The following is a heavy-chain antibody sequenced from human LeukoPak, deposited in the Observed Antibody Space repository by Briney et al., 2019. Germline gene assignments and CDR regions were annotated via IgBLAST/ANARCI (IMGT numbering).Heavy chain of an antibody. CDR1: GGSISSSSYY. CDR3: ARHQIDTVTVDY. D-gene: IGHD4-17*01. J-gene: IGHJ4*02. Sequence: SETLSLTCTVSGGSISSSSYYWGWIRQPPGKGLEWIGSIYYSGSTYYNPSLKSRVTISVDTSKNQFSLKVSSVTAADTAVYYCARHQIDTVTVDYWGQGTLVTVSS. CDR2: IYYSGST. V-gene: IGHV4-39*01.